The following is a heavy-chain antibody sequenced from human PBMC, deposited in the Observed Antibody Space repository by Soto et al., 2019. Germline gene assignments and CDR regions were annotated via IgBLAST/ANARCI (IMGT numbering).Heavy chain of an antibody. CDR3: TRGGGSYSFGY. CDR1: GFTLSGSA. D-gene: IGHD1-26*01. V-gene: IGHV3-73*02. CDR2: IRSKTHNYAT. J-gene: IGHJ4*02. Sequence: EVQLVESGGGLVQPGESLKLSCAASGFTLSGSAVHWVRQASGKGLEWVGRIRSKTHNYATDYIASVKGRFTMSRDDSNNPAYLQMNGLKTDDTAVYYCTRGGGSYSFGYWGQGPWSPSPQ.